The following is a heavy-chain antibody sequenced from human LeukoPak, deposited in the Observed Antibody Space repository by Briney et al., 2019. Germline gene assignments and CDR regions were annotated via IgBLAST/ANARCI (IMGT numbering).Heavy chain of an antibody. V-gene: IGHV4-39*07. Sequence: SETLSLTCTVSGGSISSNTYSWGWIRQPPGKGLEWIGSIYYGGSAYYSPSLKSRVTISLDTSRNQFSLKLNSVTAADTAVYYCAESHGFGLVGNRGQRTMVTVSS. CDR2: IYYGGSA. CDR3: AESHGFGLVGN. D-gene: IGHD2-2*01. CDR1: GGSISSNTYS. J-gene: IGHJ3*01.